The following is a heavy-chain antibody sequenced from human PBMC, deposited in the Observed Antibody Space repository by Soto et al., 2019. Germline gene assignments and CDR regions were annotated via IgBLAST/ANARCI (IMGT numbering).Heavy chain of an antibody. D-gene: IGHD3-10*02. CDR1: GGTFSSYT. V-gene: IGHV1-69*02. CDR3: AVMFFGFLDY. J-gene: IGHJ4*02. Sequence: QVQLVQSGAEVKKPGSSVKVSCKASGGTFSSYTITWVRQAPGQGLEWMGTIIPLLEKTNYAQKFQGTVTITADKSTTTAFMELSNLSSEDTAVYYCAVMFFGFLDYWGQGTLVTVSS. CDR2: IIPLLEKT.